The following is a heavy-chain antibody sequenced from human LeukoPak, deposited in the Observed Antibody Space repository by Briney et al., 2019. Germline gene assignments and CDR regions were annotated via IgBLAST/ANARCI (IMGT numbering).Heavy chain of an antibody. CDR3: ARDGSISYCGGDCYPLGVDV. Sequence: ASVKVSCKASGYTFTSYDINWVRQATGQGLEWMGWMNPNSGNTGYAQKFQGRVIMTRNTSISTAYMELSSLRSEDTAVYYCARDGSISYCGGDCYPLGVDVWGQGTTVTVSS. CDR1: GYTFTSYD. V-gene: IGHV1-8*01. CDR2: MNPNSGNT. J-gene: IGHJ6*02. D-gene: IGHD2-21*02.